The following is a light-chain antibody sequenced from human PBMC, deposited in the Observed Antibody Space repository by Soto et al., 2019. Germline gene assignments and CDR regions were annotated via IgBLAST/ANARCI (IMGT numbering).Light chain of an antibody. V-gene: IGKV3-20*01. J-gene: IGKJ5*01. CDR3: QLYGISPH. CDR2: ASS. Sequence: EIVFAQSPGTLSLSPGEGATLSCKTSQSRGSNFLAWYQHKPGQAPRLLIYASSNRATGIPDRFSGSASGTDFTLTINRLEPEDFAVYYCQLYGISPHFGQGTRLEIK. CDR1: QSRGSNF.